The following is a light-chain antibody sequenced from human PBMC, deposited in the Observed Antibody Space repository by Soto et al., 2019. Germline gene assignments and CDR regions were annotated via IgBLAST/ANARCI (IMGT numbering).Light chain of an antibody. CDR3: QQYNNWPRT. CDR2: DAS. Sequence: EIVMTQSPVTLSVSPGERATLSCRASQSVRSDLAWYQHKPGQASRLLIYDASTRATGFPARFRGSGSGTEFTLTISSLQSEDFAVYYCQQYNNWPRTFGQGTKLEIK. CDR1: QSVRSD. V-gene: IGKV3-15*01. J-gene: IGKJ2*01.